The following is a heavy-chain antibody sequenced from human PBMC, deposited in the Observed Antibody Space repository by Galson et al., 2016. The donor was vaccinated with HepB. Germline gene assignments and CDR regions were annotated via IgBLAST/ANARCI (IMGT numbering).Heavy chain of an antibody. Sequence: SLRLSCAASGFSFSSYAMSWVRQAPGKGLEWVSGITSGGTTNYEDSGKGRFTISRDNSKNILYLQMKSLRDEDTAVYYCAKRPYSYGWHYGMDVWGQGTTVTVSS. D-gene: IGHD5-18*01. CDR3: AKRPYSYGWHYGMDV. V-gene: IGHV3-23*01. CDR1: GFSFSSYA. CDR2: ITSGGTT. J-gene: IGHJ6*02.